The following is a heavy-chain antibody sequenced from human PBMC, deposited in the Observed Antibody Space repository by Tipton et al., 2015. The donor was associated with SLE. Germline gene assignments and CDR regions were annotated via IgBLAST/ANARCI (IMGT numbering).Heavy chain of an antibody. Sequence: SLRLSCAASGFTFSSYGMHWVRQAPGKGLEWVAVIWYDGSNKYYADSVKGRFTISRDNSKNTLYLQMNSLRAEDTAVYYCAKDRRDYGGSYYYYMDVWGKGTTVTVSS. V-gene: IGHV3-33*06. CDR2: IWYDGSNK. CDR3: AKDRRDYGGSYYYYMDV. CDR1: GFTFSSYG. J-gene: IGHJ6*03. D-gene: IGHD4-23*01.